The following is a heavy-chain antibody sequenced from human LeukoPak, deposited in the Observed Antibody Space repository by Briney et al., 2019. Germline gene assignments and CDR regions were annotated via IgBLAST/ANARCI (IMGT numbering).Heavy chain of an antibody. CDR1: GFTFSSYS. D-gene: IGHD5-18*01. Sequence: GGSLRLSCAASGFTFSSYSMNWVRQAPGKGLEWVSSISSSSSYIYYADSVKGRFTISRDNAKNSLYLQMNSLRAEDTAVYYCARDFGIQLWYGYWGQGTLVTVPS. CDR2: ISSSSSYI. V-gene: IGHV3-21*01. J-gene: IGHJ4*02. CDR3: ARDFGIQLWYGY.